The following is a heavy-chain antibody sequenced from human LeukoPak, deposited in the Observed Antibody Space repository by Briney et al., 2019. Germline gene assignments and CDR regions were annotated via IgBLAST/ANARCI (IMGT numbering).Heavy chain of an antibody. D-gene: IGHD2-2*01. J-gene: IGHJ3*02. CDR1: GGSFSGYY. CDR2: INHSGST. CDR3: ASSHDPRYCSSTSCYADYAFDI. Sequence: PSETLSLTCAVYGGSFSGYYWSWIRQPPGKGLEWIGEINHSGSTNYNPSLKSRVTISVDTSKNQFSLKLSSVTAADTAVYYCASSHDPRYCSSTSCYADYAFDIWGQGTMVTVSS. V-gene: IGHV4-34*01.